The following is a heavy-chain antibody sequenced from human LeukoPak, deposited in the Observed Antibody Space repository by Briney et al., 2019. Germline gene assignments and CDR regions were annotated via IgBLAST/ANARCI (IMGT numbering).Heavy chain of an antibody. CDR2: IYYSGST. CDR3: ARHLYYYYFDV. V-gene: IGHV4-59*08. CDR1: DGSISSYY. Sequence: SETLSLTGTVSDGSISSYYSSWIPHPPRKGLEWIGYIYYSGSTNYNPSLKSRLTISVDTSKNQFSLKLSSVTAADTAVHYCARHLYYYYFDVWGKGTTVTVSS. J-gene: IGHJ6*03.